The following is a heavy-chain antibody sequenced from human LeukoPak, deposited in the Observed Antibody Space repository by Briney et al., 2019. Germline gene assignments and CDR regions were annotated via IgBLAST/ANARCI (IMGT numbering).Heavy chain of an antibody. CDR2: ISPNSGGT. D-gene: IGHD4-4*01. Sequence: ASVKVSCKASGYTFTGYYMHWVRQAPGQGLEWMGWISPNSGGTNYAQKFQGRVTMTRDTSISTAYMELSRLRSDDTAVYYCARGSRTTVTYYYYGMDVWGQGTTVTVSS. CDR1: GYTFTGYY. V-gene: IGHV1-2*02. CDR3: ARGSRTTVTYYYYGMDV. J-gene: IGHJ6*02.